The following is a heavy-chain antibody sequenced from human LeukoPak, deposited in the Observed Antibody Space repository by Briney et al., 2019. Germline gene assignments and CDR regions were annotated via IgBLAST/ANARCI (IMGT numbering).Heavy chain of an antibody. J-gene: IGHJ4*02. Sequence: GGSLRLSCAASGFTFSDYYMSWIRQAPGKGLEWVSYISSSGSTIYYADSVKGRFTISRDNAKNSLYLQMNSLRAEDTAVYYCASVVVVAARSYWGQGTLVTVSS. D-gene: IGHD2-15*01. V-gene: IGHV3-11*01. CDR2: ISSSGSTI. CDR1: GFTFSDYY. CDR3: ASVVVVAARSY.